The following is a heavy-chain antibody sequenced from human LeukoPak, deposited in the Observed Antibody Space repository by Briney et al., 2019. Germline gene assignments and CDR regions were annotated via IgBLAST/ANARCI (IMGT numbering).Heavy chain of an antibody. D-gene: IGHD4-23*01. V-gene: IGHV3-23*01. J-gene: IGHJ6*02. CDR2: ISGSGGST. CDR1: GFTFSSYA. CDR3: ARDRVATVGYYYYGMDV. Sequence: GGSLRLSCAASGFTFSSYAMSWVRQAPGKGLEWVSAISGSGGSTYYADSVKGRFTISRDNSKNTLYLQMNSLRAEDTAVYYCARDRVATVGYYYYGMDVWGQGTTVTVSS.